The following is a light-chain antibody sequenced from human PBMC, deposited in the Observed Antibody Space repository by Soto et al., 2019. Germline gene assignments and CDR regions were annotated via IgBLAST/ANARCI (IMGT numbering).Light chain of an antibody. CDR3: QHQGT. J-gene: IGKJ2*02. CDR1: QSVSSSY. CDR2: GAS. Sequence: EIALTQSPGTLSLSPGERATLSCRASQSVSSSYLAWYQRKPGQAPRLLIYGASTRATDIPDRFSGSGSGTDFTLTISRLEPEDFAVYYCQHQGTFGQGTKLEIK. V-gene: IGKV3-20*01.